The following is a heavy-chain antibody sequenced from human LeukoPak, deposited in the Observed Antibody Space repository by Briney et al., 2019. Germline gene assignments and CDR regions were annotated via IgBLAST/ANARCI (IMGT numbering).Heavy chain of an antibody. CDR2: INPSGGST. D-gene: IGHD1-7*01. J-gene: IGHJ5*02. CDR1: GYTFTSYG. V-gene: IGHV1-46*01. Sequence: ASVKVSCKASGYTFTSYGISWVRQAPGQGLEWMGIINPSGGSTSYAQKFQGRVTMTRDMSTSTVYMELSSLRSEDTAVYYCARGDETELNWFDPWGQGTLVTVSS. CDR3: ARGDETELNWFDP.